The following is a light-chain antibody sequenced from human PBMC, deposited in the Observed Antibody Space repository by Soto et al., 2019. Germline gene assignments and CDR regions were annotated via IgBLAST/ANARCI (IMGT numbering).Light chain of an antibody. CDR1: SSDVGGYDS. CDR2: EVN. V-gene: IGLV2-8*01. Sequence: QSALTQPPSASGSPGQSVTISCTGTSSDVGGYDSVSWYQQHPGKAPKLMTYEVNKRPSGVPDRFSGSKSGNTASLTVSGLQAEDEADYYCSSYAGNNNVLFGGGTKLTVL. CDR3: SSYAGNNNVL. J-gene: IGLJ2*01.